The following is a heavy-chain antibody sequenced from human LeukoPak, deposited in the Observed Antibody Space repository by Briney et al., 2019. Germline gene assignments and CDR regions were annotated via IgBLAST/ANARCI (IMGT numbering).Heavy chain of an antibody. CDR3: ARDPCDYYFDY. CDR1: GFGFRSYG. J-gene: IGHJ4*02. V-gene: IGHV3-33*01. CDR2: IWYDGSQK. Sequence: GRSLRLSCAASGFGFRSYGMHWVRQAPGEGLEWVAIIWYDGSQKYYANSVKGRFIISRDNTKNTVDLQMNRVRVEDTAVYYCARDPCDYYFDYWGQGTLVTVSS. D-gene: IGHD2-21*02.